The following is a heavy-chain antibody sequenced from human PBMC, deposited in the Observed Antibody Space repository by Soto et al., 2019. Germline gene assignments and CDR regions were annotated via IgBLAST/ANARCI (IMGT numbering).Heavy chain of an antibody. CDR1: GGSISSSSYY. CDR3: ARHLAPQQLVRVYYYYVMDV. D-gene: IGHD6-13*01. J-gene: IGHJ6*02. V-gene: IGHV4-39*01. CDR2: IYYSGST. Sequence: PSETLSLTCTVSGGSISSSSYYWGWIRQPPGKGLEWIGSIYYSGSTYYNPSLKSRVTISVDTSKNQFSLKLSSVTAADTAVYYFARHLAPQQLVRVYYYYVMDVWGQGTTVTVSS.